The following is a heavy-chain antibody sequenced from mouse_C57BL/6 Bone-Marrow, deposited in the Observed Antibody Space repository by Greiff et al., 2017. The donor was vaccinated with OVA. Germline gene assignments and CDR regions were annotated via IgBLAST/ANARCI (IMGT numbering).Heavy chain of an antibody. CDR1: GFTFSSYG. Sequence: EVMLVESGGDLVKPGGSLKLSCAASGFTFSSYGMSWVRQTPDKRLEWVATISSGGSYTYYPASVKGLFTISRDNAKNTLYLQMSSLKSEDTAMYYCARSPYYYGSRCYFDYWGQGTTLTVSS. V-gene: IGHV5-6*02. D-gene: IGHD1-1*01. CDR2: ISSGGSYT. J-gene: IGHJ2*01. CDR3: ARSPYYYGSRCYFDY.